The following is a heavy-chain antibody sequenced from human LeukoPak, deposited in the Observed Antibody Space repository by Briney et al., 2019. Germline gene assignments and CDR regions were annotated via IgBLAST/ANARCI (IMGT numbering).Heavy chain of an antibody. CDR1: GFTVSSNY. Sequence: GGSLRLSCAASGFTVSSNYMSWARQAPGKGLEWLSGINWNGGTTDYADSVKGRFTISRDNAKSSLYLHMNSLRAEDTAFYYCVRDSGDYVGISYFDYWGQGTLVTVSS. CDR2: INWNGGTT. CDR3: VRDSGDYVGISYFDY. V-gene: IGHV3-20*04. J-gene: IGHJ4*02. D-gene: IGHD4-17*01.